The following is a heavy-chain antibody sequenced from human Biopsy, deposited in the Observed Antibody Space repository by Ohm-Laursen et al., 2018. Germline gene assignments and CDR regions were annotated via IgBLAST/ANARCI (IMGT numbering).Heavy chain of an antibody. CDR1: GDSISSSNFY. CDR2: MHNSGST. CDR3: VRHALRLGPKKNWFDT. D-gene: IGHD3-16*01. J-gene: IGHJ5*02. V-gene: IGHV4-39*01. Sequence: GTLSLTCTVSGDSISSSNFYWAWIRQPPGKGLEWIGSMHNSGSTYYNPSIKSRVTISIDASKNQFSLKLTSVTAADTTVYYCVRHALRLGPKKNWFDTWGQGTLVTVSS.